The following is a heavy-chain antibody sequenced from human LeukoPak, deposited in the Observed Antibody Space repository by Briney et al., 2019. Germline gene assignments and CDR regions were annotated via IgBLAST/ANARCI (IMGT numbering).Heavy chain of an antibody. CDR2: IYYSGST. CDR1: GASISSSNYY. CDR3: ARYDVWGTYRAFDY. Sequence: PSETLSLTCAVSGASISSSNYYWGWVRQSPGKGLEWIGTIYYSGSTYYNPSLKSRVTISVDTSKNQFSLKLSSVTAADTAVYYCARYDVWGTYRAFDYWGQGTLVTVSS. J-gene: IGHJ4*02. V-gene: IGHV4-39*07. D-gene: IGHD3-16*02.